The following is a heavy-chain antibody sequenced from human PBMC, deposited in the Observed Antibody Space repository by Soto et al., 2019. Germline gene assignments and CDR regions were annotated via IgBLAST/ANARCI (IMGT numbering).Heavy chain of an antibody. D-gene: IGHD3-16*01. Sequence: QVPLVESGGGVVQPGRSLRLSCAASGFTFSSYAMHWVRQAPGKGLEWVAVISYDGSNKYYADSVKGRFTISRDNSKNTLYLQMNSLRAEDTAVYYCARDPTFGGPAVYYYGMDVWGQGTTVTVSS. CDR3: ARDPTFGGPAVYYYGMDV. J-gene: IGHJ6*02. CDR1: GFTFSSYA. CDR2: ISYDGSNK. V-gene: IGHV3-30-3*01.